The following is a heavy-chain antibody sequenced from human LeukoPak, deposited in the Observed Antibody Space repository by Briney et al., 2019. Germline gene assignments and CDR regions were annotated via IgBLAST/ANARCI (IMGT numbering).Heavy chain of an antibody. CDR3: ARSQSSSLIDY. D-gene: IGHD6-13*01. Sequence: GGSLRLSCAASGFRFSDFTMTWVRQPPGKGPEWVSAIGGRGGSTYYADSVKGRFTFSRDNSKNTLYLQMNSLTVEDTAVYYCARSQSSSLIDYWGQGTLVTVSS. J-gene: IGHJ4*02. CDR2: IGGRGGST. V-gene: IGHV3-23*01. CDR1: GFRFSDFT.